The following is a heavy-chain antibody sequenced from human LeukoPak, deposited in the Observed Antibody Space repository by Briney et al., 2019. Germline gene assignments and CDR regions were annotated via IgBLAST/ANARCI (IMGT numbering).Heavy chain of an antibody. V-gene: IGHV4-39*01. J-gene: IGHJ4*02. D-gene: IGHD1-14*01. CDR2: IYYSGST. Sequence: SETLSLTCTVSGGSISSYYWGWIRQPPGKGLEWIGSIYYSGSTYYNPSLKSRVTISVDTSKNQFSLKLSSVTAADTAVYYCARLLQEAEVDYWGQGTLVTVSS. CDR1: GGSISSYY. CDR3: ARLLQEAEVDY.